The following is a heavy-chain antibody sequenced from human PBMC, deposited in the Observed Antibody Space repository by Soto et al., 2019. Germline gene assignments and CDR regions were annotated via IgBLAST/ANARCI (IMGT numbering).Heavy chain of an antibody. CDR1: GGSISSSSYY. J-gene: IGHJ4*02. CDR3: ARGGDIVVVVAAKHNYFDY. V-gene: IGHV4-39*01. D-gene: IGHD2-15*01. Sequence: SETLSLTCTVSGGSISSSSYYWGWIRQPPGKGLEWIGSIYYSGSTYYNPSLKSRVTISVDTSKNQFSLQLSSVTAADTAVYYCARGGDIVVVVAAKHNYFDYWGQGTLVTVSS. CDR2: IYYSGST.